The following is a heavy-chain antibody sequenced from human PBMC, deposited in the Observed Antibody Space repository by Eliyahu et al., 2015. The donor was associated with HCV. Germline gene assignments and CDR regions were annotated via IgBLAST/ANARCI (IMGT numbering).Heavy chain of an antibody. CDR1: XXNFSDYW. D-gene: IGHD3-22*01. V-gene: IGHV3-7*04. CDR2: IKHDGSEK. Sequence: EVQLVESGGALVQPGGSLRLSCAASXXNFSDYWMTWVRQAPGKALEWVAKIKHDGSEKYYVHSVKGRFTISRDNAKKLVDLQMNSLRAEDTAVYYCARISHYDRSGYSDYCIFDYWGQGTLVTVSS. CDR3: ARISHYDRSGYSDYCIFDY. J-gene: IGHJ4*02.